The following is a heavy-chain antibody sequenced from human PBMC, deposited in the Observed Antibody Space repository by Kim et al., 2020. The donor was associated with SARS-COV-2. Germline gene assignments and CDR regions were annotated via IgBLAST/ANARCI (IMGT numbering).Heavy chain of an antibody. D-gene: IGHD2-2*01. J-gene: IGHJ5*02. CDR3: ARVRVVVPAARNWFDP. Sequence: SLKSRVTISVETSKNQFSLKLSSVTAADTAVYDCARVRVVVPAARNWFDPWGQGTLVTVSS. V-gene: IGHV4-31*02.